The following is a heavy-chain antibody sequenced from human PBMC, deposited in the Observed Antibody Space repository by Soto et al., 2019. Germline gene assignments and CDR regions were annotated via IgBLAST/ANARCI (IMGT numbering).Heavy chain of an antibody. V-gene: IGHV4-34*01. CDR3: ARVRRAIVVVPAATTQPYYYYYYMDV. Sequence: PSETLSLTCAVYGGSFIGYYWSWILQPPWKGLEWIGEINHSGSTNYNPSLKSRVTISVDTSKNQFSLKLSSVTAADTAVYYCARVRRAIVVVPAATTQPYYYYYYMDVWGKGTTVTVSS. CDR1: GGSFIGYY. D-gene: IGHD2-2*01. J-gene: IGHJ6*03. CDR2: INHSGST.